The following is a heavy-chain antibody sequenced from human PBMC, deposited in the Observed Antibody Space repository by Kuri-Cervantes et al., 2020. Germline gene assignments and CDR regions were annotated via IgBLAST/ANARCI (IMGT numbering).Heavy chain of an antibody. CDR1: GFTFSSYG. CDR2: ISYDGSNK. V-gene: IGHV3-30*03. J-gene: IGHJ5*01. Sequence: GESLKISCAASGFTFSSYGMHWVRQAPGKGLEWVAVISYDGSNKYYADSVKGRFTISRDNSKNSLYLQMNSLRAEDTAVYYCARPPARYSSGWYGSWGQGTLVTVSS. D-gene: IGHD6-19*01. CDR3: ARPPARYSSGWYGS.